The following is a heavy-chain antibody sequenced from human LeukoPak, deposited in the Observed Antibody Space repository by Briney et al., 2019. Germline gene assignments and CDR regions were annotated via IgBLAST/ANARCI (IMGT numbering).Heavy chain of an antibody. CDR1: GYTFTGYY. V-gene: IGHV1-2*04. J-gene: IGHJ6*02. CDR2: INPNSGGT. Sequence: ASVTVSCTASGYTFTGYYMHWVRQAPGQGLEWMGWINPNSGGTNYAQKFQGWVTMTRDTSISTAYMELSRLRSDGTAVYYCARDLSSSSGGYYYGMDVWGQGTTVTVSS. D-gene: IGHD6-6*01. CDR3: ARDLSSSSGGYYYGMDV.